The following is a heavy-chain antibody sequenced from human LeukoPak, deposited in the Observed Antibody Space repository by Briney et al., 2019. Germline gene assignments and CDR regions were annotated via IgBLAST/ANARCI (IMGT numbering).Heavy chain of an antibody. Sequence: PGESLKISCKGSGYRFATYWLGWVRQMPGKGLEWMGIIYPGDSDTRYSPSFQGQVTISADKSISTAYLQGSSLKASDTAIYYCATGDTIPFDYWGQGTLVTVSS. J-gene: IGHJ4*02. CDR1: GYRFATYW. CDR3: ATGDTIPFDY. CDR2: IYPGDSDT. V-gene: IGHV5-51*01. D-gene: IGHD3-3*01.